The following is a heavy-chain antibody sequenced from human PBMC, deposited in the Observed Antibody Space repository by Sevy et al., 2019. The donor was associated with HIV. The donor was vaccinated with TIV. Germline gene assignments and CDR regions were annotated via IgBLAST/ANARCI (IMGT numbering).Heavy chain of an antibody. CDR2: INTNSGDTGT. D-gene: IGHD3-3*01. CDR1: GYTFTGNY. V-gene: IGHV1-2*02. Sequence: ASVKVSCKTSGYTFTGNYIHWVRQAPGQGLEWMGWINTNSGDTGTKYAQKFQGRVTMTSDRSLNTVYMDLTRMSPDVTAVYYCAGEGYDLWSGYSARYFDYWGQGTLVTVSS. CDR3: AGEGYDLWSGYSARYFDY. J-gene: IGHJ4*02.